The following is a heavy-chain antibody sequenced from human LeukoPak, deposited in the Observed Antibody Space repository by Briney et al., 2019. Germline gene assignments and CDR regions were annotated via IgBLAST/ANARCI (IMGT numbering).Heavy chain of an antibody. CDR1: GYSFSRYG. Sequence: ASVKVSCKASGYSFSRYGITWVRQAPGQGLEWMGWISAYNGDTHYAQKLQGRVTMTTDTSASTAYMELSSLRSEDTAVYYCARDYYDSSGYYPFDYWGQGTLVTVSS. CDR3: ARDYYDSSGYYPFDY. CDR2: ISAYNGDT. J-gene: IGHJ4*02. D-gene: IGHD3-22*01. V-gene: IGHV1-18*01.